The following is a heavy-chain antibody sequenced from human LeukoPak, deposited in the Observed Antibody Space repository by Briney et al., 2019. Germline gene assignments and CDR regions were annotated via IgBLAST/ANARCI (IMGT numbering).Heavy chain of an antibody. V-gene: IGHV3-23*01. Sequence: GGSLRLSCAASGFTLSSYAMSWVRQGPGKGLEWVSAISVSGNTYHADSVKGRFTISRDNSKNTLYLQMSSLRAEDTAVYYCAKAKKYYYGSGSYYYYYMDVWGKGTTVTISS. CDR3: AKAKKYYYGSGSYYYYYMDV. J-gene: IGHJ6*03. D-gene: IGHD3-10*01. CDR2: ISVSGNT. CDR1: GFTLSSYA.